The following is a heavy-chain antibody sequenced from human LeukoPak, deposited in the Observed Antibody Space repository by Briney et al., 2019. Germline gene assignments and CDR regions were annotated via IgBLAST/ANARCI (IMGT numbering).Heavy chain of an antibody. CDR3: ARYGSGSTWFDP. V-gene: IGHV4-30-4*01. J-gene: IGHJ5*02. Sequence: SETLSLTCTVSGGSISSDNYQWSWIRQPPGKGLEWIGYINYSGSTYYNPSLKSRVTISVDTSKNHFSLRPSSVTAADTAVYYCARYGSGSTWFDPWGLGTLVTVSS. D-gene: IGHD3-10*01. CDR1: GGSISSDNYQ. CDR2: INYSGST.